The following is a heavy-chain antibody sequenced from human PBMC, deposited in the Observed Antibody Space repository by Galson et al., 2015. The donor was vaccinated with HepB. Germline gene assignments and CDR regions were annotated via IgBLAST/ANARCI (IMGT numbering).Heavy chain of an antibody. Sequence: SLRLSCAASGFTFSSYAMSWVRQAPGKGLEWVSAISGSGGSTYYADSVKGRFTISRDNSKNTLYLQMNSLRAEDTAVYYCAKDKGHITMIVVTNYFDYWGQGTLVTVSS. CDR2: ISGSGGST. J-gene: IGHJ4*02. V-gene: IGHV3-23*01. CDR1: GFTFSSYA. D-gene: IGHD3-22*01. CDR3: AKDKGHITMIVVTNYFDY.